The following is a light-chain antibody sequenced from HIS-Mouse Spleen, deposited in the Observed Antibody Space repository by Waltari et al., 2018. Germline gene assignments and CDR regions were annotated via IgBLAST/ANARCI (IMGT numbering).Light chain of an antibody. CDR1: QSVSRSY. Sequence: EIVLTQSPGTLSLSPGERATLPCRASQSVSRSYLAWYQQKPGQAPRLLIYGASSRATGIPDRFSGSGSGTDFTLTISRLEPEDFAVYYCQQYGSSPWTFGQGTKVEIK. J-gene: IGKJ1*01. CDR3: QQYGSSPWT. V-gene: IGKV3-20*01. CDR2: GAS.